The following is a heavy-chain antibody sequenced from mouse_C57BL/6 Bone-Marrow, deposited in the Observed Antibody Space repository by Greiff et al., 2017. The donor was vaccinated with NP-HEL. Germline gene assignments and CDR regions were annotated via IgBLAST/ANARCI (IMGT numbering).Heavy chain of an antibody. D-gene: IGHD2-4*01. CDR3: ERETIYYDYWYFDV. V-gene: IGHV1-12*01. CDR1: GYTFTSYN. CDR2: IYPRNGDT. J-gene: IGHJ1*03. Sequence: SGAELVRPGASVKMSCKASGYTFTSYNMHWVKQTPRQGLEWIGAIYPRNGDTSYNQKFKGKATLTVDKSSSTAYMQLSSLTSEDSAVYFWERETIYYDYWYFDVWGTGTTVTVSS.